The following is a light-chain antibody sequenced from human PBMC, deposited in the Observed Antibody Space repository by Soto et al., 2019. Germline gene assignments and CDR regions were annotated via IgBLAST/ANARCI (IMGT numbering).Light chain of an antibody. J-gene: IGLJ1*01. CDR1: SSDIGGYNY. Sequence: QSALTQPPSASGSPGQSVTISCTGSSSDIGGYNYVSWYQQHPGKAPKLVIYEVGDRPSGLSNRFSGSKSGDTASLTISRLQTEDEADYYCSSNTRNNFFVFGTGTKLTVL. CDR3: SSNTRNNFFV. V-gene: IGLV2-14*01. CDR2: EVG.